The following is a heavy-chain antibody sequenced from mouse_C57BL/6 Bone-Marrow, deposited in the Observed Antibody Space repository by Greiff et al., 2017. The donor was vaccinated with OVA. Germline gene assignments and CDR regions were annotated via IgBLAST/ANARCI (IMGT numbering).Heavy chain of an antibody. CDR3: AREGLLPWFAY. D-gene: IGHD2-3*01. CDR2: IYPRDGST. J-gene: IGHJ3*01. V-gene: IGHV1-85*01. CDR1: GYTFTSYD. Sequence: QVQLPQSGPELVTPGASVKLSCKASGYTFTSYDINWVKQRPGPGLEWIGWIYPRDGSTKYNEKFKGKATLTVDTSSSTAYMELHSLTSEDSAVYFCAREGLLPWFAYWGQGTLVTVSA.